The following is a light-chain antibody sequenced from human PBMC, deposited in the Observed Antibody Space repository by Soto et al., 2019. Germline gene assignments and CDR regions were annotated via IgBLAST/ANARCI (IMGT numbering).Light chain of an antibody. V-gene: IGLV1-44*01. CDR3: AAWDDSLNKV. J-gene: IGLJ2*01. CDR2: SNN. Sequence: QSVLTQPPSASVTPGQRVTSSCSGSSSNIGSNTVNWYQQLPGTAPQLLIYSNNQRPSGVPDRFSGSKSGTSASLAISGPQSEDEADYYCAAWDDSLNKVFGGGTKLTVL. CDR1: SSNIGSNT.